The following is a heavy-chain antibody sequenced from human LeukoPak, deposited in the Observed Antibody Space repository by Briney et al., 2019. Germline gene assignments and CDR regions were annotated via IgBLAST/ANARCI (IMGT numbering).Heavy chain of an antibody. V-gene: IGHV4-39*01. J-gene: IGHJ4*02. CDR3: ARLSLDGVDY. Sequence: SETLSLTCTVSGGSISSSSYYGGWIRQPPGKGLEWIGSIFYSGNTYYNPSLKSRVTISVDTSKNQFSLKLSSVTAADTAVYYCARLSLDGVDYWGQGTLVTVSS. CDR2: IFYSGNT. D-gene: IGHD1-1*01. CDR1: GGSISSSSYY.